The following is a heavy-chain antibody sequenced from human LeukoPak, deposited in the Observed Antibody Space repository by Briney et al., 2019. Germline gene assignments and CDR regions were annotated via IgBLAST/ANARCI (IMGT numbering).Heavy chain of an antibody. CDR2: ISSSSSYI. D-gene: IGHD6-19*01. V-gene: IGHV3-21*01. Sequence: PGGSLRLSCAASGFTFSSYSMNWVRQAPGKGLEWVSSISSSSSYIYYADSVKGRFTISRDNAKNSLYLQMNSLRAEDTAVYYCARAQGEQWLVSWYYFDYWGQGTLVTVSS. CDR3: ARAQGEQWLVSWYYFDY. CDR1: GFTFSSYS. J-gene: IGHJ4*02.